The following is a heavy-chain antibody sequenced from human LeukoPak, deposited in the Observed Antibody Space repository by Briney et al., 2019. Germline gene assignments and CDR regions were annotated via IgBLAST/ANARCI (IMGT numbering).Heavy chain of an antibody. J-gene: IGHJ5*02. D-gene: IGHD6-13*01. CDR2: INPNSGGT. V-gene: IGHV1-2*02. CDR1: GYTFTGYY. Sequence: ASVKVSCKASGYTFTGYYMHWVRQAPGQGLEWMGWINPNSGGTNYAQKFQGRVTMTRDTSISTAYMELSRLRSDDTAVYYCARDRRRTAAAGKDRILNGFAPGGQEPLVPVS. CDR3: ARDRRRTAAAGKDRILNGFAP.